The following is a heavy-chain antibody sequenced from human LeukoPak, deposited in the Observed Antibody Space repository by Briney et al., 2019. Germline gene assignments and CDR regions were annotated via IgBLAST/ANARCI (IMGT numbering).Heavy chain of an antibody. V-gene: IGHV1-69*05. CDR3: ARGLRPGADHSPYFYYLDV. CDR1: GGTLRTYA. D-gene: IGHD2-21*01. Sequence: ASVKASCKASGGTLRTYAINWVRQAPGQGLEWMGRIIPIFDSTIYAQKFQDRVTLSTDESTNTAYMELTSLISEDTAVYCCARGLRPGADHSPYFYYLDVWGKGTTVTVSS. J-gene: IGHJ6*03. CDR2: IIPIFDST.